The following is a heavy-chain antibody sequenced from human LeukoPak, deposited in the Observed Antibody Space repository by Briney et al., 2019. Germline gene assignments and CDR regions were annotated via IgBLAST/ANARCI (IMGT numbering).Heavy chain of an antibody. J-gene: IGHJ4*02. Sequence: PGGSLRLSCAASGFTFSNAWMSWVRQAPGKGLEWVGRIKSKTGGGTTDYAAPVKGRFTISRDDSKNTLYLQMNSLRTEDTAVYYCTTDQSSGYSGDYWGQGTLVTVSS. V-gene: IGHV3-15*01. CDR1: GFTFSNAW. CDR3: TTDQSSGYSGDY. CDR2: IKSKTGGGTT. D-gene: IGHD3-22*01.